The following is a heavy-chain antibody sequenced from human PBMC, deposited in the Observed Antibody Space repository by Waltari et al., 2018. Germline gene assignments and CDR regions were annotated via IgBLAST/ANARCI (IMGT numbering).Heavy chain of an antibody. Sequence: EVQLVESGGGLVQPGGSLRLSCAASGFTFSSYDMHWVRQATGKGLEWGSGIGTGGDTYYPGAVKGRFTISRENAKNSLYLQMNSLRAEDTAVYYCARVDGYSYDYWGQGTLVTVSS. CDR3: ARVDGYSYDY. CDR1: GFTFSSYD. V-gene: IGHV3-13*01. CDR2: IGTGGDT. D-gene: IGHD5-18*01. J-gene: IGHJ4*02.